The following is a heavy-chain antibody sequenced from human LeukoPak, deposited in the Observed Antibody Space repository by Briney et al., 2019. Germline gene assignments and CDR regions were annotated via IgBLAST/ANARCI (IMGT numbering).Heavy chain of an antibody. CDR2: MNPNSGNT. Sequence: ASVKVSCKASGYTFTSYDINWVRQATGQGLEWMGWMNPNSGNTGYAQKFQGRVTITRNTSISTAYMELSSLRSEDTAVYYCARAHPNTAHPQNCSSTSCYFSPAFDIWGQGTMVTVSS. CDR1: GYTFTSYD. V-gene: IGHV1-8*03. J-gene: IGHJ3*02. CDR3: ARAHPNTAHPQNCSSTSCYFSPAFDI. D-gene: IGHD2-2*01.